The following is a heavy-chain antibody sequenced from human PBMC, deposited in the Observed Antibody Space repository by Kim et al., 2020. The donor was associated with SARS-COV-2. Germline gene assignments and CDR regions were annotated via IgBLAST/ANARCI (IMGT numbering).Heavy chain of an antibody. CDR1: GFTFSSYS. CDR2: ISSSSSTI. Sequence: GGSLRLSCAASGFTFSSYSMNWVRQAPGKGLEWVSYISSSSSTIYYADSVKGRFTISRDNAKNSLYLQMNSLRAEDTAVYYCARDFYGDYLHYYYYYGMDVWGQGTTVTVSS. V-gene: IGHV3-48*04. D-gene: IGHD4-17*01. CDR3: ARDFYGDYLHYYYYYGMDV. J-gene: IGHJ6*02.